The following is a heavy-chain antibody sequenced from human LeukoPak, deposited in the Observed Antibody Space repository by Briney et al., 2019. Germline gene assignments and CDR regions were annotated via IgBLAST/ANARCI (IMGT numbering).Heavy chain of an antibody. Sequence: SETLSLTCTVSGGSISSGGYSWSWIRQHPGKGLEWMGYIYYSGSTYYNPSLKSRVTISVDTSKNQFSLKLSSVTAADTAVYYCARAGDSKTYYFDYWGQGTLVTVSS. CDR2: IYYSGST. V-gene: IGHV4-31*03. CDR3: ARAGDSKTYYFDY. CDR1: GGSISSGGYS. D-gene: IGHD5-12*01. J-gene: IGHJ4*02.